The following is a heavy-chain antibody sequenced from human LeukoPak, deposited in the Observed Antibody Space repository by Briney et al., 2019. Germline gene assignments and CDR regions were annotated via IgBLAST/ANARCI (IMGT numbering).Heavy chain of an antibody. CDR3: AKDVRVGGGGMDV. D-gene: IGHD1-26*01. Sequence: GGSLRLSCAASGFTFSNYAMNWVRQAPGKGLEWVSLISSSGDNAYYADSVRGRFPISRDKSKNTVSLQMNSLRGEDTAVYYCAKDVRVGGGGMDVWGQGTPVTVSS. CDR2: ISSSGDNA. CDR1: GFTFSNYA. V-gene: IGHV3-23*01. J-gene: IGHJ6*02.